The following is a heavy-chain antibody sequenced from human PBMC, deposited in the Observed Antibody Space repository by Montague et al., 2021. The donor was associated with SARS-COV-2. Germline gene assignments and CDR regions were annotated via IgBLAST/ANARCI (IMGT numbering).Heavy chain of an antibody. Sequence: SETLSLTCTVSAGFISSSDYYWGWIRQPPGKGLEWIGPIYYSGSTYYTPSLKSRVTIPVDTSKNQFSLKLTSLTAADTAVYYCARSSGYNYGNSYYGMDVWGQGTTVTVSS. V-gene: IGHV4-39*01. CDR3: ARSSGYNYGNSYYGMDV. D-gene: IGHD5-18*01. J-gene: IGHJ6*02. CDR2: IYYSGST. CDR1: AGFISSSDYY.